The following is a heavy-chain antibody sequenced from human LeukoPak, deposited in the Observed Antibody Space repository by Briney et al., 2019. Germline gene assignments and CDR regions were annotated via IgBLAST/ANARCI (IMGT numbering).Heavy chain of an antibody. Sequence: SETLSLTCTVSGGSNSSSSYYWGWIRQPPGKGLEWIGSIYYSGSTYYNPSLKSRVTISVDTSKNQFSLKLSSVTAADTAVYYCARRDMGANPGGFDYWGQGTLVTVSS. CDR1: GGSNSSSSYY. CDR3: ARRDMGANPGGFDY. CDR2: IYYSGST. D-gene: IGHD1-26*01. J-gene: IGHJ4*02. V-gene: IGHV4-39*01.